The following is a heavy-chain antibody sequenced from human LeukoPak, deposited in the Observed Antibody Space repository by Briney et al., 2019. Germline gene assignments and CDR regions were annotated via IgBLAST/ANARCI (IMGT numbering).Heavy chain of an antibody. V-gene: IGHV3-30*18. J-gene: IGHJ4*02. CDR1: GFTFSNYG. CDR3: AKDNSGSYYGGVYY. Sequence: GRYLRCYCAASGFTFSNYGMHWVRQAPGNGREGVAVISYDGSNKYYADSGKGRFTISRDNSKNTLYLQMNSLRAEDTAVYYCAKDNSGSYYGGVYYWGQGTLVTVSS. D-gene: IGHD1-26*01. CDR2: ISYDGSNK.